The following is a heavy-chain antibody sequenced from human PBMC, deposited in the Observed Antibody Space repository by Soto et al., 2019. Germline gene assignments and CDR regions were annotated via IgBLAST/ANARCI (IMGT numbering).Heavy chain of an antibody. Sequence: SETLSLTCAVYGGSFSGYYWSWIRQPPGKGLEWIGEINHSGSTNYNPSLKSRVTISVDTSKNQFSLKLSSVTAADTAVYYCARATYRPTGGGDRLDSWGQGTLVTVPS. J-gene: IGHJ4*02. V-gene: IGHV4-34*01. CDR1: GGSFSGYY. D-gene: IGHD7-27*01. CDR3: ARATYRPTGGGDRLDS. CDR2: INHSGST.